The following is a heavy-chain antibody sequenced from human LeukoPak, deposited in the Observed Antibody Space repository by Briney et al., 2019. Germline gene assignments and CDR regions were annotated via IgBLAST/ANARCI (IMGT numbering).Heavy chain of an antibody. CDR1: GGSISSGSNY. CDR2: VDHTGST. Sequence: PSETLSLTCTITGGSISSGSNYWTWIRQPAGKGLEWIGYVDHTGSTNFNPSLNGRVSISRDTSKNLFSLRLRSVTAADTAVYFCARGRVSSSTWYSTYYYYFYMDVWGKGTTVTVSS. D-gene: IGHD1-1*01. J-gene: IGHJ6*03. CDR3: ARGRVSSSTWYSTYYYYFYMDV. V-gene: IGHV4-61*10.